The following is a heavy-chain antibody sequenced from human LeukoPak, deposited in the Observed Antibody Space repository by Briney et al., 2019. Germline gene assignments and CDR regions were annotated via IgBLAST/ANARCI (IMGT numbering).Heavy chain of an antibody. D-gene: IGHD6-13*01. V-gene: IGHV1-2*02. J-gene: IGHJ4*02. CDR1: GYTFTGYY. CDR2: INPNSGGT. CDR3: ARQRIAAAGTCFDY. Sequence: ASVKVSCKASGYTFTGYYMHWVRQAPGQGLEWMGWINPNSGGTNYAQKFQGRVTMTRDTSISTAYMELSRLRSDDTAVYYCARQRIAAAGTCFDYWGQGTLVTVSS.